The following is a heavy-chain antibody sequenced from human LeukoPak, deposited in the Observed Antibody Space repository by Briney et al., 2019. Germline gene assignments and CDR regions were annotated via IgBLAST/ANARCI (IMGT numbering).Heavy chain of an antibody. J-gene: IGHJ3*01. D-gene: IGHD3-22*01. CDR1: GGSFSGYY. Sequence: SETLSLTCAVYGGSFSGYYWSWIRQPPGKGLEWIGEINHSGSTNYNPSLKSRVTISVDTSKNQFSLKLSSVTAADTAVYYCASFDYDSSGQPDHWGQGTMVTVSS. CDR3: ASFDYDSSGQPDH. V-gene: IGHV4-34*01. CDR2: INHSGST.